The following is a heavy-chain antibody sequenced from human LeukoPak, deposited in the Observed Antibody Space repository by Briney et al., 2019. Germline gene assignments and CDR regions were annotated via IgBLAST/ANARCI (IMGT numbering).Heavy chain of an antibody. CDR3: ARSQYYYDSSGYNY. V-gene: IGHV3-11*04. CDR2: ISSSGSTI. CDR1: GFTFSDYY. D-gene: IGHD3-22*01. Sequence: AGSLSLSCAASGFTFSDYYMSWIRQAPGKGLEWVPYISSSGSTIYYADSVKGRFTISRDNAKNSLYLEMNSLRAEDTAVYYGARSQYYYDSSGYNYWGQGTLVTVSS. J-gene: IGHJ4*02.